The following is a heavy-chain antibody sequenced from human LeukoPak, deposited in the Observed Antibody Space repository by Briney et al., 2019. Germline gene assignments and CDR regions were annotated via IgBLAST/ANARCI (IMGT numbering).Heavy chain of an antibody. D-gene: IGHD1-26*01. Sequence: ASVKVSCKASGYTFTSYGISWVRQAPGQGLEWMGWISAYNGNTNYAQKLQGRVTMTTDTSTSTAYMELRSLRSDDTAVYYCARESADRHSGSYYGIDYYYYYMDVWGKGTTVTVSS. CDR3: ARESADRHSGSYYGIDYYYYYMDV. CDR1: GYTFTSYG. J-gene: IGHJ6*03. CDR2: ISAYNGNT. V-gene: IGHV1-18*01.